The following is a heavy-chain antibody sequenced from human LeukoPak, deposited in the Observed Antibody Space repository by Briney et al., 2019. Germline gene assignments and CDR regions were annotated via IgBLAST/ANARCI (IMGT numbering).Heavy chain of an antibody. V-gene: IGHV3-43*01. J-gene: IGHJ5*02. CDR1: GFTFDDYT. CDR2: ISWDGGST. Sequence: GGSLRLSCAASGFTFDDYTMHWVRQAPGKGLEWVSLISWDGGSTYYADSVKGRFTISRDNSKNSLYLQMNSLTAEDTAQYYCAKGGCSSTTCYLANPWGQGTLVTVSS. D-gene: IGHD2-2*01. CDR3: AKGGCSSTTCYLANP.